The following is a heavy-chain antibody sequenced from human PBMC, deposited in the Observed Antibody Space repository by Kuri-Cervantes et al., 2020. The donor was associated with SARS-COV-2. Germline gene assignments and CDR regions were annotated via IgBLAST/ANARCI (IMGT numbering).Heavy chain of an antibody. CDR1: GGSFSGHY. CDR3: ARGTGDLDQ. Sequence: ESLKISCAVYGGSFSGHYWSWIRQPPGKGLEWIGEINHSGSTNYNPSLKSRVTISVDTSKNQFSLKLSSVTAADTAVYYCARGTGDLDQWGQGTLVTVSS. D-gene: IGHD7-27*01. V-gene: IGHV4-34*01. CDR2: INHSGST. J-gene: IGHJ5*02.